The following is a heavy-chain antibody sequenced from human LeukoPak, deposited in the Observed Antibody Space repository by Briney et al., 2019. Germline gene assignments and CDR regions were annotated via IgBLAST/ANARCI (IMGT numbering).Heavy chain of an antibody. Sequence: GGSLRLSCAASGFTSSSYWMTWVRQAPGKGLEWVANIGEDGSEKYYVDSVKGRFTISRDNAKNSLYLQVNSLRAEDTAVYYCARPNYDFWSGVWEGYYMDVWGKGTTVTVSS. CDR2: IGEDGSEK. V-gene: IGHV3-7*01. D-gene: IGHD3-3*01. CDR3: ARPNYDFWSGVWEGYYMDV. J-gene: IGHJ6*03. CDR1: GFTSSSYW.